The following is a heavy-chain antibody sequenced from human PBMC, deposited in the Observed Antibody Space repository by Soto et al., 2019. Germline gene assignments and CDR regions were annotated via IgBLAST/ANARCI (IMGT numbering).Heavy chain of an antibody. V-gene: IGHV3-30*18. CDR3: AKMEADGSEH. J-gene: IGHJ1*01. CDR2: ISYDGSNK. CDR1: GFTFSSYG. D-gene: IGHD1-1*01. Sequence: QVQLVESGGAVVQPGRSLILSCAAAGFTFSSYGMHWVRQAPGKGLEWVAVISYDGSNKYYADSVKGRFTISRDNSKNSLYLQMNSLSAEDTAVYYCAKMEADGSEHWGQGTLVTVSS.